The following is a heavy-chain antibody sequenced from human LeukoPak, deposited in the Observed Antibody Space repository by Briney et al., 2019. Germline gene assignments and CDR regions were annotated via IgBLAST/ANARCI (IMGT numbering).Heavy chain of an antibody. V-gene: IGHV3-7*03. Sequence: PGGSLRLSCAASGFTFSSYWMSWVRQAPGKGREWVANIKQDGSEKYYVDSVKGRFTISRDNAKNSLYLQVDSLRAEDTAVYYCARGRGSGWYFPYYFDYWGQGTLVTVSS. CDR2: IKQDGSEK. CDR1: GFTFSSYW. CDR3: ARGRGSGWYFPYYFDY. D-gene: IGHD6-19*01. J-gene: IGHJ4*02.